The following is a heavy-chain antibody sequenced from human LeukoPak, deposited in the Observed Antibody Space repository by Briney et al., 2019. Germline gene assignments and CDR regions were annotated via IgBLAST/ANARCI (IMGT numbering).Heavy chain of an antibody. CDR1: GFTFSNYW. CDR2: INSDGINI. D-gene: IGHD3-22*01. J-gene: IGHJ5*02. CDR3: ARDLGQYYDTSDNWFDP. V-gene: IGHV3-74*01. Sequence: GGSLRLSCAASGFTFSNYWMHWVRQAPGKGLVWVSRINSDGINISYADSVKGRFTISRDNAKNALNLQMNSLRAEDTAVYYCARDLGQYYDTSDNWFDPWGQGTLVTVSS.